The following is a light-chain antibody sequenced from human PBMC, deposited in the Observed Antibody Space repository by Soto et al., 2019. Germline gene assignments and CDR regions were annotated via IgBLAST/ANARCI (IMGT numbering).Light chain of an antibody. CDR2: VAS. Sequence: EIVMTQSPATLSVSPGERATLSCRASQSVHSNLAWYQQTPGQAPRLLIYVASTRATGIPARFSGSGSGTEFTLTISILQSEDFAVYYCQQYQSWPLTLGGGTKVEIK. CDR1: QSVHSN. CDR3: QQYQSWPLT. V-gene: IGKV3-15*01. J-gene: IGKJ4*01.